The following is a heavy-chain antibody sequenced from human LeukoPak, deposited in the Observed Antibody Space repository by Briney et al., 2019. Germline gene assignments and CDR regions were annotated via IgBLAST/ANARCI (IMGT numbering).Heavy chain of an antibody. V-gene: IGHV3-53*01. CDR3: ARWIYYHDSSGSFDY. CDR2: IYSGDIT. CDR1: GFTVSSNY. J-gene: IGHJ4*02. D-gene: IGHD3-22*01. Sequence: GGSLRLSCAASGFTVSSNYMSWVRQAPGKGLEWVSIIYSGDITYYADSVKGRFTISRDNSKNTLYLQMNSLRAEDTAVYYCARWIYYHDSSGSFDYWGQGTLVTVSS.